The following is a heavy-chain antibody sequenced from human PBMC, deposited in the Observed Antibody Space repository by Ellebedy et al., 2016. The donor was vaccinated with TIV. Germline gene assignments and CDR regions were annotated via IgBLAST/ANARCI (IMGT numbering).Heavy chain of an antibody. V-gene: IGHV3-30*03. D-gene: IGHD2/OR15-2a*01. CDR1: GFIFTSYD. CDR2: ISYDGSTI. J-gene: IGHJ4*02. CDR3: ARATSIGDYVYY. Sequence: PGGSLRLSCVASGFIFTSYDIHWVRQAPGKGLEWVAVISYDGSTIHYGDSVKGRFTISKDNAKNSLFLQMNSLRAEDTAVYYCARATSIGDYVYYWGQGTLVTVSS.